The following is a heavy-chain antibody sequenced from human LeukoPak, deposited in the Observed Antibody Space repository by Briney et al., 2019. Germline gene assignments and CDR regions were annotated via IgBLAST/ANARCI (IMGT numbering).Heavy chain of an antibody. CDR2: IYYSGSP. V-gene: IGHV4-39*01. CDR1: GGSISSGSHY. D-gene: IGHD1-26*01. Sequence: SETLSLTCTVSGGSISSGSHYWDWIRQPPGEGLEWIGSIYYSGSPYYNPSLKSRVTISVDTSKNQFSLNLSSVTAADTAVYYCARNVPNSGSYYAFDFWGQGTLVTVSS. CDR3: ARNVPNSGSYYAFDF. J-gene: IGHJ4*02.